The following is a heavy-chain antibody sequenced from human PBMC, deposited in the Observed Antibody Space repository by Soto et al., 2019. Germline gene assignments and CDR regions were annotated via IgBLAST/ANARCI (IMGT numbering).Heavy chain of an antibody. CDR2: IYWNDDK. D-gene: IGHD6-19*01. V-gene: IGHV2-5*01. Sequence: QITLKESGPTLVKPTQTLTLTCTFSGFSLSTSGVGVGWIRQPPGKALEWLALIYWNDDKRYSPSLKSRLTITKDTSNNQVVLTMTNMDPVDTSTYYCAHTRGGGSSGWYGVKGFDYWGQGTLVTVSS. CDR3: AHTRGGGSSGWYGVKGFDY. J-gene: IGHJ4*02. CDR1: GFSLSTSGVG.